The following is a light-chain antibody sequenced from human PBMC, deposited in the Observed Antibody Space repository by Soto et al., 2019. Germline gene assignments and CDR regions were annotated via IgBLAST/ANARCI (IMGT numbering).Light chain of an antibody. V-gene: IGKV3-15*01. CDR3: QQYNTWPLT. Sequence: EIVLTQSPATLSLSPGDRVTLSCRASQSVRSNSAWYQQKPGQAPRLLIYGASTRATGIPARFSGSGYETDFTLTISSLQSEDFAVYYCQQYNTWPLTFGGGTKV. CDR1: QSVRSN. CDR2: GAS. J-gene: IGKJ4*01.